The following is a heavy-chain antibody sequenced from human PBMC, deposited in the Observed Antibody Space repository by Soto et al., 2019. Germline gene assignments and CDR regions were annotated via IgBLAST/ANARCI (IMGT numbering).Heavy chain of an antibody. J-gene: IGHJ4*02. CDR1: GYPFSAFD. V-gene: IGHV1-8*01. D-gene: IGHD2-21*01. CDR3: VRQPGGVAIPGDDY. CDR2: MNPDSGDT. Sequence: QVQLVQSGAEVKKPGASVKVSCEASGYPFSAFDINWVRQAGGQGLEWMGWMNPDSGDTAFAQRFQDRITMTRSTSISTAYMELSRLTSDDTAVYFCVRQPGGVAIPGDDYWGQGTLVTVSS.